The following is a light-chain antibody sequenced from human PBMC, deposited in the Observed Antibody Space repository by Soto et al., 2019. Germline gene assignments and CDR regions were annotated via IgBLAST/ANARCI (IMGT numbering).Light chain of an antibody. V-gene: IGKV1-5*03. CDR2: KAS. J-gene: IGKJ1*01. Sequence: DIQMTQSPSTLSASVGDTVTVTCRASQSVSGWLARYQQKPGEAPKLLIYKASTLKSGVPSRFSGSGSGTEFTLTISSLQPDDFATYYCQHYNSYSEAFGQGTKVDIK. CDR3: QHYNSYSEA. CDR1: QSVSGW.